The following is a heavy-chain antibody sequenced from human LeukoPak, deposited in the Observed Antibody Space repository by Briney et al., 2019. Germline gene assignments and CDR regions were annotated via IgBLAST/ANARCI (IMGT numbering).Heavy chain of an antibody. CDR3: VRDPSGSGFAFDS. V-gene: IGHV3-33*01. CDR2: IWFDGSNK. Sequence: GRSLRLSCAASGFIFGNDAMHWVRQAPGKGLEWVAFIWFDGSNKHYADSVKGRFTISRDNSEDTLYLQMNSLRAEDTAVYYCVRDPSGSGFAFDSWGQGALVTVSS. CDR1: GFIFGNDA. J-gene: IGHJ4*02. D-gene: IGHD1-1*01.